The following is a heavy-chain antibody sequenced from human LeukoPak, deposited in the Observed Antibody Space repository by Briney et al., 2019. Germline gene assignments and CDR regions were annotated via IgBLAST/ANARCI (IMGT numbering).Heavy chain of an antibody. Sequence: SETLSLTCAVYGGSFSGYYWSWIRQPPGKGLEWIGEINHSGSTNYNPSLKSRVTISVDTSKKQFSLKLSSVTAADTAVYYCARRRNVAAPFDYWGQGTLVTVSS. CDR2: INHSGST. J-gene: IGHJ4*02. V-gene: IGHV4-34*01. D-gene: IGHD6-6*01. CDR3: ARRRNVAAPFDY. CDR1: GGSFSGYY.